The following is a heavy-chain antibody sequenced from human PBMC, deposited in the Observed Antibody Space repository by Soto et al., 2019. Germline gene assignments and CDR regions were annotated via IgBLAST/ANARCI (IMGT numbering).Heavy chain of an antibody. CDR1: GFIFSAYG. CDR3: AKTAQSARELGLDY. D-gene: IGHD3-10*01. Sequence: QVQLVESGGGVVQPGRSLRLSCAASGFIFSAYGMHWVRQAPGKGLEWVALISYDGSNKHYADSVKGRFTIARDNAKSTLDLQMNNVRGEDTAVYYCAKTAQSARELGLDYWGQGMLVTVAS. V-gene: IGHV3-30*18. CDR2: ISYDGSNK. J-gene: IGHJ4*02.